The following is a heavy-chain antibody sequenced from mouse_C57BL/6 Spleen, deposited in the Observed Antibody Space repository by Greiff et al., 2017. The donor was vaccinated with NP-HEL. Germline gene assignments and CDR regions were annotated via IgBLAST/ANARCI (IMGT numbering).Heavy chain of an antibody. J-gene: IGHJ4*01. CDR1: GYAFSSSW. CDR2: IYPGDGDT. CDR3: ARRTTAYAMDY. D-gene: IGHD1-2*01. Sequence: VQLQQSGPELVKPGASVKISCKASGYAFSSSWMNWVKQRPGKGLEWIGRIYPGDGDTNYNEKFKSKATLTVDTSSSTAYMQLSSQTSEDSAVYYCARRTTAYAMDYWGQGTSVTVSS. V-gene: IGHV1-82*01.